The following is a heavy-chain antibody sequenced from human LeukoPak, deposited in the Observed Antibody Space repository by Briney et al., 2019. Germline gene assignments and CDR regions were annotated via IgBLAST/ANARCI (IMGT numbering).Heavy chain of an antibody. V-gene: IGHV3-48*01. CDR2: ISRSSSTI. Sequence: PGGSLRLSCATSGFTFDDYAMHWVRQAPGKGLEWVSYISRSSSTIKYADSVKGRFTISRDHAKNSLYLQMNSLRVEDTAVYYCARDASRYCSGGNCYSGLLGYFDYWGQGTLVTVSS. J-gene: IGHJ4*02. CDR1: GFTFDDYA. CDR3: ARDASRYCSGGNCYSGLLGYFDY. D-gene: IGHD2-15*01.